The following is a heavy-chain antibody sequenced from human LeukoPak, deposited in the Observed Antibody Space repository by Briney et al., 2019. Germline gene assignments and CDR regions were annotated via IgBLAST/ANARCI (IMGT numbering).Heavy chain of an antibody. J-gene: IGHJ4*02. D-gene: IGHD3-10*01. Sequence: SETLSLTCAVYGGSLSGYYWSWIRQPPGRGLEWIGEINHSGSTNYTPSLNSRVTISVDTSKNQYSLKLSSVTAAETAVYVCARGRGRGYCDYWGEGTLVTVSS. V-gene: IGHV4-34*01. CDR1: GGSLSGYY. CDR2: INHSGST. CDR3: ARGRGRGYCDY.